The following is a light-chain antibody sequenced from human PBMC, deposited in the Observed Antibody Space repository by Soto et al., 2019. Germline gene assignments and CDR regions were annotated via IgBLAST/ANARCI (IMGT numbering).Light chain of an antibody. J-gene: IGKJ2*01. CDR1: QSVSSSSY. Sequence: EMVLTQSPGTLSLSPGERATHSCRASQSVSSSSYLAWYQQKPGQAPRLLIYGASSRATGIPDRFSGSGSATDFTLTISRLEPEDFAVYYCRQYGSSPSYTFGQGTKLEIK. CDR3: RQYGSSPSYT. V-gene: IGKV3-20*01. CDR2: GAS.